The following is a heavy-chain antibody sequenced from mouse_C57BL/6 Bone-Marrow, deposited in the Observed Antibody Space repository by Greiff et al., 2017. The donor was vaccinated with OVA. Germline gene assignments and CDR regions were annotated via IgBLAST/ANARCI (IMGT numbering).Heavy chain of an antibody. J-gene: IGHJ2*01. CDR2: ISGGGGNT. CDR3: ARRLFYYFDY. D-gene: IGHD1-3*01. CDR1: GFTFSSYT. Sequence: DVKLQESGGGLVKPGGSLKLSCAASGFTFSSYTMSWVRQTPEKRLEWVATISGGGGNTYYPDSVKGRFTISRDNAKNTLYLQMSSLRSEDTALYYCARRLFYYFDYWGQGTTLTVSS. V-gene: IGHV5-9*01.